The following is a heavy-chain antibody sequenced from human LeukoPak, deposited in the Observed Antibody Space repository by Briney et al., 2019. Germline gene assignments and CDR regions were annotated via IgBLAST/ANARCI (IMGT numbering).Heavy chain of an antibody. Sequence: SETLSLTCAVSGGSISSGGYSWSWIRQPPGKGLEWIGYIYYSGSTNYNPSLKSRVTISVDTSKNQFSLKLSSVTAADTAVYYCARRRDDSSGYAEAFDIWGQGTMVTVSS. CDR2: IYYSGST. J-gene: IGHJ3*02. CDR1: GGSISSGGYS. CDR3: ARRRDDSSGYAEAFDI. V-gene: IGHV4-61*08. D-gene: IGHD3-22*01.